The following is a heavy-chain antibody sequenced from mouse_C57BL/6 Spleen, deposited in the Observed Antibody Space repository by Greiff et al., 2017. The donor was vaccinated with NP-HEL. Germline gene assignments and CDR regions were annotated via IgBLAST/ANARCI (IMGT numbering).Heavy chain of an antibody. D-gene: IGHD1-1*01. CDR3: ARSYYGSSYWFAY. V-gene: IGHV5-17*01. CDR2: ISSGSSTI. J-gene: IGHJ3*01. CDR1: GFTFSDYG. Sequence: EVHLVESGGGLVKPGGSLKLSCAASGFTFSDYGMHWVRQAPEKGLEWVAYISSGSSTIYYADTVKGRFTISRDNAKNNLFLQMTSLRSEDTAMYYCARSYYGSSYWFAYWGQGTLVTVSA.